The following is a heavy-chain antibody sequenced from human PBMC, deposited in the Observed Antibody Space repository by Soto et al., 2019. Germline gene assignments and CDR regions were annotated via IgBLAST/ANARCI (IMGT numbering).Heavy chain of an antibody. Sequence: VAVISYDGSNKYYADPVKGRFTISRDNSKNTLYLQMNSLRVEDTAAYYCARTEGVVGVRSRWFDPWGQGTLVTVSS. D-gene: IGHD1-26*01. V-gene: IGHV3-30-3*01. CDR2: ISYDGSNK. J-gene: IGHJ5*02. CDR3: ARTEGVVGVRSRWFDP.